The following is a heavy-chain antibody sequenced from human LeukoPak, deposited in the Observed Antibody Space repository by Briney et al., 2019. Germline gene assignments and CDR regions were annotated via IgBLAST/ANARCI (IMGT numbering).Heavy chain of an antibody. Sequence: SVKVSCKASGYTFTSYGISWVRQAPGQGLEWMGGINPIFATANYAQKFQGRVTITADESTSTAYMELSSLRSEDTAVYYCARIGYSYGLVRNYFNYWGQGTLVTVSS. CDR3: ARIGYSYGLVRNYFNY. CDR1: GYTFTSYG. V-gene: IGHV1-69*13. D-gene: IGHD5-18*01. CDR2: INPIFATA. J-gene: IGHJ4*02.